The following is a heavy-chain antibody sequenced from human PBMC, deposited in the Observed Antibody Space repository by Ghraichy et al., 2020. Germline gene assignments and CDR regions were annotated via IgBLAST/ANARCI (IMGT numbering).Heavy chain of an antibody. Sequence: GGSLRLSCAASRFSFSTSGMHWVRQAPGKGLEWVAAIATDGSRTYYIDSVKGRFTISRDNSKNTLYLQMDSLRSEDTAVYYCVRRLRARPHQGLDYWGQGTLVTVSS. J-gene: IGHJ4*02. CDR1: RFSFSTSG. V-gene: IGHV3-30*03. CDR3: VRRLRARPHQGLDY. D-gene: IGHD3-16*01. CDR2: IATDGSRT.